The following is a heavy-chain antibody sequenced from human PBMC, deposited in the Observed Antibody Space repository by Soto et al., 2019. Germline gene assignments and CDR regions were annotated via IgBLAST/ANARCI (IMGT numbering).Heavy chain of an antibody. CDR3: AREGNTMVRNYYYYYYGMDV. J-gene: IGHJ6*02. D-gene: IGHD3-10*01. V-gene: IGHV1-2*02. CDR1: GYTFTGYY. CDR2: INPNSGGT. Sequence: GASVKVSCKASGYTFTGYYMHWVRQAPGQGLEWMGWINPNSGGTNYAQKFQGRVTMTRDTSISTAYMELSRLRSDDTAVYYWAREGNTMVRNYYYYYYGMDVWGQGTTVTVSS.